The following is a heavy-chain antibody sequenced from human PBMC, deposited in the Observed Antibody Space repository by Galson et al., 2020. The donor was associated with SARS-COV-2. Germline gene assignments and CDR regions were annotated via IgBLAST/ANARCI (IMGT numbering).Heavy chain of an antibody. D-gene: IGHD2-15*01. CDR2: IYYSGST. CDR1: GGSISSYY. J-gene: IGHJ5*02. CDR3: ARDRRGVYCSGGSCYSFYNWFDP. Sequence: ETSETLSLTCTVSGGSISSYYWSWIRQPPGKGLEWIGYIYYSGSTNYNPSLKSRVTISVDTSKNQFSLKLSSVTAADTAVYYCARDRRGVYCSGGSCYSFYNWFDPWGQGTLVTVSS. V-gene: IGHV4-59*01.